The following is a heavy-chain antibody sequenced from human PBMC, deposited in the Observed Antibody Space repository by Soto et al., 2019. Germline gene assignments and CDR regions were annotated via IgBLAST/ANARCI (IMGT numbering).Heavy chain of an antibody. CDR1: GYTFTSYA. J-gene: IGHJ5*02. D-gene: IGHD6-19*01. Sequence: ASVKVSCKASGYTFTSYAMHWVRQAPGQRLEWMGWINAGNGNTKYSQKFQGRVTITRDTSASTAYMELSSLRSEDTAVYYCARDGGYSSGWYVHWFDPWGQGTLVTVSS. CDR3: ARDGGYSSGWYVHWFDP. CDR2: INAGNGNT. V-gene: IGHV1-3*01.